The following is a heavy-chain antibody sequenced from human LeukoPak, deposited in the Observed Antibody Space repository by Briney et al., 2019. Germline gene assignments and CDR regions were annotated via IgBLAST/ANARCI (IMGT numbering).Heavy chain of an antibody. D-gene: IGHD6-13*01. CDR2: ISSSSSYI. CDR1: GFTFSSYS. J-gene: IGHJ6*02. Sequence: GGSLRLSCAASGFTFSSYSMNWVRQAPGKGLEWVPSISSSSSYIYYADSVKGRFTISRDNAKNSLYLQMNSLRAEDTAVYYCARVSRWYPSLSGDYYYYGMDVWGQGTTVTVSS. CDR3: ARVSRWYPSLSGDYYYYGMDV. V-gene: IGHV3-21*01.